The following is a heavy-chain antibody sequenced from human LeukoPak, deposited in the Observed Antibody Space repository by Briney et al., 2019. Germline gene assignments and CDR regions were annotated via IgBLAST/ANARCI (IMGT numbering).Heavy chain of an antibody. CDR2: MNPNSGNT. D-gene: IGHD4-23*01. CDR3: ARGPNKSDGGNSGSAWFDP. CDR1: GYTFTPYD. V-gene: IGHV1-8*01. Sequence: ASVTVSCTASGYTFTPYDINWVRQAPGQGLEWMGWMNPNSGNTGYAQKFQGRVTMTRNTSTSTAYMQLSSLRSDDTAVYYCARGPNKSDGGNSGSAWFDPWGQGTRVTVSS. J-gene: IGHJ5*02.